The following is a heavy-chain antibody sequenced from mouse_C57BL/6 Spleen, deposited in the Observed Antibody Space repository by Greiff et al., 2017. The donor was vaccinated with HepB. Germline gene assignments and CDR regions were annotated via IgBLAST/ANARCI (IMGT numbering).Heavy chain of an antibody. CDR1: GYTFTDYE. CDR3: TRKIYYDYDGGFDY. CDR2: IDPETGGT. D-gene: IGHD2-4*01. J-gene: IGHJ2*01. Sequence: VQLQQSGAELVRPGASVTLSCKASGYTFTDYEMHWVKQTPVHGLEWIGAIDPETGGTAYNQKFMGKAILTADKSSSTAYMELRSLTSEDSAVYYCTRKIYYDYDGGFDYWGQGTTLTVSS. V-gene: IGHV1-15*01.